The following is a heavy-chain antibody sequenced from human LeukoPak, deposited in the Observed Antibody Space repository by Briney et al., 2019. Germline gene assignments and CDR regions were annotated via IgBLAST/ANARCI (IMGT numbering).Heavy chain of an antibody. D-gene: IGHD6-13*01. CDR3: TRRLGIAAALDY. Sequence: PGRSLRLSCAASGFTFSSYAMHWVRQASGKGLEWVGRIRSKANSYATAYAASVKGRFTISRDDSKNTAYLQMNSLKTEDTAVYYCTRRLGIAAALDYWGQGTLVTVSS. J-gene: IGHJ4*02. V-gene: IGHV3-73*01. CDR2: IRSKANSYAT. CDR1: GFTFSSYA.